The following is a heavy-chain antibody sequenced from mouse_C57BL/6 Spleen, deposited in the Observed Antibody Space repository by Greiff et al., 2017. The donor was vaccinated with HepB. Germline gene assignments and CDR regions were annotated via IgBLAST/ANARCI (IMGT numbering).Heavy chain of an antibody. V-gene: IGHV1-54*01. CDR1: GYAFTNYL. Sequence: VHLVESGAELVRPGTSVKVSCKASGYAFTNYLIEWVKQRPGQGLEWIGVINPGSGGTNYNEKFKGKATLTADKSSSTAYMQLSSLTSEDSAVYFCARSRAQATCYFDYWGQGTTLTVSS. CDR3: ARSRAQATCYFDY. J-gene: IGHJ2*01. D-gene: IGHD3-2*02. CDR2: INPGSGGT.